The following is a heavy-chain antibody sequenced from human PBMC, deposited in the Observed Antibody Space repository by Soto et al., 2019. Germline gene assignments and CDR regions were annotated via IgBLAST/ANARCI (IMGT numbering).Heavy chain of an antibody. D-gene: IGHD3-16*01. Sequence: PGESLKISCKASGYSFTKFWIGWVRQMPGKGLEWMGLIYPGDSDTRYSPSFQGQVAFSADTSTSTVYLQWSRLRASDTAIYYCARPTTLPQIDFWGQGTLVTVSS. J-gene: IGHJ4*02. CDR2: IYPGDSDT. CDR1: GYSFTKFW. CDR3: ARPTTLPQIDF. V-gene: IGHV5-51*01.